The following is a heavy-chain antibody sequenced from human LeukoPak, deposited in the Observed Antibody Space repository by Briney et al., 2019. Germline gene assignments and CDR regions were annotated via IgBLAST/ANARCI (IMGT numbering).Heavy chain of an antibody. CDR2: ISSSGSTI. V-gene: IGHV3-48*03. CDR1: GFTFSSYE. Sequence: GGSLRLSXAASGFTFSSYEMNWVRQAPGKGLEWVSYISSSGSTIYYADSVKGRFTISRDNAKNSLYLQMNSLRAEDTAVYYCARDRLIGDYYYYMDVWGKGTTVTVSS. D-gene: IGHD2-21*01. CDR3: ARDRLIGDYYYYMDV. J-gene: IGHJ6*03.